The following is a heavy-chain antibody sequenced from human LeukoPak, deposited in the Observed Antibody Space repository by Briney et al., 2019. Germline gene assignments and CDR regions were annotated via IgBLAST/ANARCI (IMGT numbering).Heavy chain of an antibody. V-gene: IGHV4-34*01. CDR2: INHSGST. Sequence: PSETLSLTCAVYGGSFRGYYWSWIRQPPGKGLEWIGEINHSGSTNYNPSLKSRVTISVDTSKNQFSLKLSSVTAADTAVYYCARLGPGWGLYYFDYWGQGTLVTVSS. J-gene: IGHJ4*02. CDR3: ARLGPGWGLYYFDY. D-gene: IGHD2-21*01. CDR1: GGSFRGYY.